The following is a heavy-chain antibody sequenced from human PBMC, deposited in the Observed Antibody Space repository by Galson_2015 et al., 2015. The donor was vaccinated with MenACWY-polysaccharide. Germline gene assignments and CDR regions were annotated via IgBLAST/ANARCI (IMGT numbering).Heavy chain of an antibody. CDR2: IQYDGSNK. V-gene: IGHV3-33*01. D-gene: IGHD6-13*01. Sequence: SLRLSCAASGSRFSNSGMHWVRQAPGKGLKWVAVIQYDGSNKVYADSVKGRFTISRDNSKNTVFLEMNTLGVEDTVVYYCAREGSRIVFHAFDTWGQGTMVTVSS. CDR3: AREGSRIVFHAFDT. J-gene: IGHJ3*02. CDR1: GSRFSNSG.